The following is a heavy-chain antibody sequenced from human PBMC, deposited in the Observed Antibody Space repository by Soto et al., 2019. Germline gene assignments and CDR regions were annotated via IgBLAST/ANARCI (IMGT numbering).Heavy chain of an antibody. D-gene: IGHD6-13*01. CDR1: GFTVSSNY. CDR3: ARVAGNSSSWYEYYYYYYMDV. J-gene: IGHJ6*03. CDR2: IYSGGST. V-gene: IGHV3-53*04. Sequence: GESLKISCAASGFTVSSNYMSWVRQAPGKGLEWVSVIYSGGSTYYADSVKGRFTISRHNSKNTLYLQMNSLRAEDTAVYYCARVAGNSSSWYEYYYYYYMDVWGKGTTVTVSS.